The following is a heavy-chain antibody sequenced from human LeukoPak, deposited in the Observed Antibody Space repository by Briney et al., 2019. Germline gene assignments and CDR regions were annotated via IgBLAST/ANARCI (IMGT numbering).Heavy chain of an antibody. CDR1: GFTFSSYA. Sequence: PGGSLRLSCAASGFTFSSYAMHWVRQAPGKGLEWVAVISYDGSNKYYADSVKGRFTISRDNSKNTLYLQMNSLRAEDTAVYYCARDAVGATINAFDIWGQGTMVTVSS. CDR3: ARDAVGATINAFDI. V-gene: IGHV3-30-3*01. J-gene: IGHJ3*02. CDR2: ISYDGSNK. D-gene: IGHD1-26*01.